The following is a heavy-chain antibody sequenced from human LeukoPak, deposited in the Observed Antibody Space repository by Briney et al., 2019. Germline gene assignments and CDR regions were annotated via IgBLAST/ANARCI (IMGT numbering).Heavy chain of an antibody. CDR3: ARVSWPGRGSRFDP. D-gene: IGHD3-16*01. J-gene: IGHJ5*02. CDR1: GGSISSSSYY. Sequence: SETLSLTCTVSGGSISSSSYYWGWLRQPPGKGLEWIGSIYYSGSTYDNPSLRSRVTISVDTSKNQFSLKLSSMTAADTAVYYCARVSWPGRGSRFDPWGQGTLVTVSS. V-gene: IGHV4-39*07. CDR2: IYYSGST.